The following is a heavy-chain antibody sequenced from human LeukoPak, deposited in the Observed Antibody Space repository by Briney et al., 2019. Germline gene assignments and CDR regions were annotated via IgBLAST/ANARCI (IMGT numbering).Heavy chain of an antibody. CDR2: ISYDGSNK. V-gene: IGHV3-30-3*01. CDR3: ARDLTPGIAAAGAFDY. CDR1: GFTFSSYA. J-gene: IGHJ4*02. D-gene: IGHD6-25*01. Sequence: GGSLRLSCAASGFTFSSYAMHWVRQAQGKGLEWVAVISYDGSNKYYSDSVKGRFTISRDNSKNTLYLQMNSLRAEDTAVYYCARDLTPGIAAAGAFDYWGQGTLVTVSS.